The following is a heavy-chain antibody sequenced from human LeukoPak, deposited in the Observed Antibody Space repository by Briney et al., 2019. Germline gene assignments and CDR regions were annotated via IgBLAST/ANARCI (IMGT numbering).Heavy chain of an antibody. CDR2: IRYDGINE. V-gene: IGHV3-30*02. D-gene: IGHD3-10*01. J-gene: IGHJ3*02. CDR1: GFTFSGYV. CDR3: AKGRGGDI. Sequence: GGSLRLSCAASGFTFSGYVMHWVRQAPGKGLECVAFIRYDGINEYYADSVKGRFTISRDNSKSTQYLQMNSLRLEDTAVCYCAKGRGGDIWGQGTMVTVSS.